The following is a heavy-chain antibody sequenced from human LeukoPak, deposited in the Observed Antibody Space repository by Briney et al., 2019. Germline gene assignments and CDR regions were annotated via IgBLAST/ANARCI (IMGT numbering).Heavy chain of an antibody. V-gene: IGHV3-30*18. D-gene: IGHD6-13*01. CDR2: ISYDGRKK. Sequence: GRSLRLSCAASGFTFSNYGMHWVRQAPGKGLEWVAVISYDGRKKDFAASVKGRFTISRDNSKNTLYVQMNSLRAEDTAVYYCAKGGVSDSGSWYGDHFDYWGQGTLVTVSS. J-gene: IGHJ4*02. CDR3: AKGGVSDSGSWYGDHFDY. CDR1: GFTFSNYG.